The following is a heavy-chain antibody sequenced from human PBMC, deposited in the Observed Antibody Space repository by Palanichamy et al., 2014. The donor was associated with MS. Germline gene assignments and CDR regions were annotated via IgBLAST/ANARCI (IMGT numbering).Heavy chain of an antibody. CDR2: INPNGAAT. CDR1: GYTFTAYY. V-gene: IGHV1-2*02. CDR3: ARVPFSIIVFRGGFDY. D-gene: IGHD3-22*01. Sequence: QVQLVQSGAEVKKPGASVKVSCEASGYTFTAYYIHWVRQAPGQGLEWMGWINPNGAATNYAQKFQGRVTMTRDTSISTASMELSGLRSDDTAVYYCARVPFSIIVFRGGFDYWGQGTLVTVSS. J-gene: IGHJ4*01.